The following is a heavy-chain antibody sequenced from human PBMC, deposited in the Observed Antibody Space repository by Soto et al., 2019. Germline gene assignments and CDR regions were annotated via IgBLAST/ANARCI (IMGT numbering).Heavy chain of an antibody. CDR2: ISYDRSNK. CDR1: GFTFSSYA. CDR3: ARYCSSTACSDGY. Sequence: QVQLVESGGGVVQPGRSLRLSCAASGFTFSSYAMHWVRQAPGKGLEWVAVISYDRSNKYYADSVKGRFTISRDNSKSTLYLQMNSLRAEDTAVYYCARYCSSTACSDGYWGQGTLVTVSS. D-gene: IGHD2-2*01. V-gene: IGHV3-30-3*01. J-gene: IGHJ4*02.